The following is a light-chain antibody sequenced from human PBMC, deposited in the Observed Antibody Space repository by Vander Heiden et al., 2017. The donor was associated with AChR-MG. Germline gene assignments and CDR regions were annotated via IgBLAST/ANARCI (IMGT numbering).Light chain of an antibody. V-gene: IGLV2-14*03. CDR1: GSDVGAYDF. CDR3: SSYTSISTYL. J-gene: IGLJ1*01. Sequence: QSDLTQPASVSGSTGQSITISCTGTGSDVGAYDFVTWYQQHPGNAPKLIIYDVKNRPSGVSNRFSGSKSGNTASLTISGLQAEDEADYYCSSYTSISTYLFGTGTKVTVL. CDR2: DVK.